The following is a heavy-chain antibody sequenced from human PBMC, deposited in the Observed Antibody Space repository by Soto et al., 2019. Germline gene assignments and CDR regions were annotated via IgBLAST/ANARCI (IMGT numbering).Heavy chain of an antibody. CDR1: GFTFSSYG. CDR3: ARVGWGMIEVDY. J-gene: IGHJ4*02. V-gene: IGHV3-33*01. Sequence: QVQLVESGGGVVQPGRSLRLSCAASGFTFSSYGMHWVRQAPGKGLEWVAVIWYDGSNKYYADSVKGRFTISRDNSKNTLYLQMNSLRAEDTAVYYCARVGWGMIEVDYWGQGTLVTVSS. D-gene: IGHD3-22*01. CDR2: IWYDGSNK.